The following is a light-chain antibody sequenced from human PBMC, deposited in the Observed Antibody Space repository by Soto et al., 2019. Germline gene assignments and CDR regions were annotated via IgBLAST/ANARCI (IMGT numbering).Light chain of an antibody. V-gene: IGKV1-39*01. Sequence: DIQMTQSPSSLSASVGDRVTITCRASQSISSYLNWYQQKPGKAPKLLIYAASSLQSGVPSRFSGGGSGTDFSLTTSSLQPEDFATYYWQQSYSTPPTFGQGTKVEIK. J-gene: IGKJ1*01. CDR2: AAS. CDR1: QSISSY. CDR3: QQSYSTPPT.